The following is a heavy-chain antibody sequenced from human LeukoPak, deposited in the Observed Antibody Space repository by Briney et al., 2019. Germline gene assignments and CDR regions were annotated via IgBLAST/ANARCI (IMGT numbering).Heavy chain of an antibody. CDR1: GFTFRSYA. CDR2: ISGSGAKT. Sequence: GGSLRLSYEASGFTFRSYAMTWVRQAPGKGLEWVSAISGSGAKTYYADSVKGRFTISRDNAKNSLYLQMNSLRAEDTAVYYCVREGNYYDSSGYYYVYYFDYWGQGTLVTVSS. J-gene: IGHJ4*02. CDR3: VREGNYYDSSGYYYVYYFDY. D-gene: IGHD3-22*01. V-gene: IGHV3-21*01.